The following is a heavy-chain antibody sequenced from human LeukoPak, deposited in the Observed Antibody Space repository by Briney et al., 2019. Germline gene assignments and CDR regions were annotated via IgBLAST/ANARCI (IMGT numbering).Heavy chain of an antibody. J-gene: IGHJ4*02. CDR3: ARGASSWYSTSPNFDY. D-gene: IGHD6-13*01. V-gene: IGHV3-21*01. Sequence: GGSLRLSCAASGFTFSSYSMNWVRQAPGKGLEWVSSISSSSIYIYYADSLKGRFTISRDNAKNSLYLQMNSLRAEDTAVYFCARGASSWYSTSPNFDYWGQGTLVTVSS. CDR1: GFTFSSYS. CDR2: ISSSSIYI.